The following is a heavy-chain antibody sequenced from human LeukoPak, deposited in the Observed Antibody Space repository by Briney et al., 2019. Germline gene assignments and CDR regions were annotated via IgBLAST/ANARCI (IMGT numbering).Heavy chain of an antibody. CDR2: IIPIFGTA. J-gene: IGHJ4*02. CDR3: AREPRYYYDSSGYYYFDY. CDR1: GGTFSSYA. Sequence: SVKVSCKASGGTFSSYAISWVRQAPGQGLEWMGRIIPIFGTANYAQKFQGRVTITTDESTSTAYMGLSSLRSEDTAVYYCAREPRYYYDSSGYYYFDYWGQGTLVTVSS. V-gene: IGHV1-69*05. D-gene: IGHD3-22*01.